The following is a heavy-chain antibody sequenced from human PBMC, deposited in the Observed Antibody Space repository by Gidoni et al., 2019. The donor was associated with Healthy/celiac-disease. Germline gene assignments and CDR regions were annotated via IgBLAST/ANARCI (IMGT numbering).Heavy chain of an antibody. J-gene: IGHJ3*02. D-gene: IGHD3-10*01. Sequence: QVQLVESGGGVVQPGRSLRLSCAASAFTFSRYAMHWVRQAPGKGLEWVAVISYDGSNKYYADSVKGRFTISRDNSKNTLYLQMNSLRAEDTAVYYCARDRAVLLWFGESYAFDIWGQGTMVTVSS. CDR1: AFTFSRYA. V-gene: IGHV3-30-3*01. CDR2: ISYDGSNK. CDR3: ARDRAVLLWFGESYAFDI.